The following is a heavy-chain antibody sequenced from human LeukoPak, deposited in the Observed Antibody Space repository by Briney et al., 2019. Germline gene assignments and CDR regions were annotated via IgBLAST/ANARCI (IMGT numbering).Heavy chain of an antibody. CDR2: IYTSGSTSGST. CDR1: GGSISSGTYY. D-gene: IGHD6-13*01. CDR3: ARDAPGIAATGVY. Sequence: SQTLSLTCIVSGGSISSGTYYWNWIRQPAGKGLEWIGRIYTSGSTSGSTSCNPSLKSRVTISVDMSKNQFSLSLSSVTAADTAVYYCARDAPGIAATGVYWGQGTLVTVSS. J-gene: IGHJ4*02. V-gene: IGHV4-61*02.